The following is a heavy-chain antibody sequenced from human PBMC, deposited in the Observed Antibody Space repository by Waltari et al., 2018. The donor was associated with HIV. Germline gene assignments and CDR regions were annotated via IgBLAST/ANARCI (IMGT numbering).Heavy chain of an antibody. CDR3: HRRGKLFRGVVDLDV. D-gene: IGHD3-10*01. CDR1: GFSFSGSH. J-gene: IGHJ6*02. CDR2: IRTKADRFAT. Sequence: VQLVQSGGDLVQPGGSLIVSCAARGFSFSGSHVHWVRQASGKGLEWIGRIRTKADRFATAYVASVKGRFIMSRDDSESKSYLQMSSLKIEDTAVYYCHRRGKLFRGVVDLDVWGQGTTVIVSS. V-gene: IGHV3-73*01.